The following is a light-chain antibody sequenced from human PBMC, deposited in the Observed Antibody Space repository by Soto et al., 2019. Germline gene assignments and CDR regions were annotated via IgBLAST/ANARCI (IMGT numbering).Light chain of an antibody. J-gene: IGLJ3*02. V-gene: IGLV2-8*01. Sequence: QSALTQPPSASGSPGQSVTISCTATGSDVGAYNYVSWYQQHPGKAPKLMIYEVSKRPSGVPDRFSGSKSGNTASLTVSGLQAEDEADYYCSSYAGTQHWVFGGGTKLTVL. CDR1: GSDVGAYNY. CDR3: SSYAGTQHWV. CDR2: EVS.